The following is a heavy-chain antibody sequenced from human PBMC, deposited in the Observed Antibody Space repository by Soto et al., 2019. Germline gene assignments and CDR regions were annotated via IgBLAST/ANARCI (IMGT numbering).Heavy chain of an antibody. J-gene: IGHJ4*02. CDR2: IYYSGST. Sequence: SETLSLTCTVSGDSISSGGYYWSWIRQHPGKGLEWIGYIYYSGSTYYNPSLKSRVTISVDTSKNQFSLKLSSVTAADTAVYYCARAHCSSTSCYLEFWGQGTLVTVS. D-gene: IGHD2-2*01. CDR1: GDSISSGGYY. CDR3: ARAHCSSTSCYLEF. V-gene: IGHV4-31*03.